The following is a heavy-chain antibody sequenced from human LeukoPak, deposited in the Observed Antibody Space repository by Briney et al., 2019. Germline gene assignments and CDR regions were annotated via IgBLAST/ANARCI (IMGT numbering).Heavy chain of an antibody. CDR2: INPSGGST. V-gene: IGHV1-46*01. CDR3: ARDDPTYSSSPPYYYGMDV. CDR1: GYTFTSYY. D-gene: IGHD6-6*01. J-gene: IGHJ6*02. Sequence: ASVKVSCKASGYTFTSYYKHWVRQAPGQGLEWMGIINPSGGSTSYAQKFQGRVTMTRDTSTSTVYMELSSLRSEDTAVYYCARDDPTYSSSPPYYYGMDVWGQGTTVTVSS.